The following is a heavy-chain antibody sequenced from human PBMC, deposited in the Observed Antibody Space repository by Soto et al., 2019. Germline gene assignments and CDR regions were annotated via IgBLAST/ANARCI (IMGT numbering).Heavy chain of an antibody. D-gene: IGHD1-26*01. CDR3: ARDPKFWYSGSYHDY. V-gene: IGHV3-30-3*01. Sequence: QVQLVESGGGVVQPGRSLRLSCAASGFTFSSYAMHWVRQAPGKGLEGVAVISYDGSNKYYADSVKGRFTISRDNSKNTLYLQMNSLRAEDTAVYYCARDPKFWYSGSYHDYWGQGTLVTVSS. CDR1: GFTFSSYA. CDR2: ISYDGSNK. J-gene: IGHJ4*02.